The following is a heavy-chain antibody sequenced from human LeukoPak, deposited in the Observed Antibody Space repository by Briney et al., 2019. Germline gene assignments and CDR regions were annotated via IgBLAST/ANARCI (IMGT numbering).Heavy chain of an antibody. CDR1: GYTFTDYY. D-gene: IGHD1-14*01. J-gene: IGHJ6*03. CDR2: INPSSGGT. Sequence: ASVKVSCKASGYTFTDYYMHWVRQAPGQGLEWMGWINPSSGGTNYAQNFQGRVTMTRDTSISTAFLELSSLRSDDTAVYYCARGGIPVYYYYMDVWGKGTTVTVSS. CDR3: ARGGIPVYYYYMDV. V-gene: IGHV1-2*02.